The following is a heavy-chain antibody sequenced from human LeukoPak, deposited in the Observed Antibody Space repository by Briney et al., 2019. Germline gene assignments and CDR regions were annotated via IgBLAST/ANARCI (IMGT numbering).Heavy chain of an antibody. D-gene: IGHD5-18*01. CDR2: IYYSGST. CDR3: ARDRDTAMVTSDWYFDL. V-gene: IGHV4-59*01. Sequence: SETLSLTCTVSGGSISSYYWSWIRQPPGKGLEWSGYIYYSGSTNYNPPLKSRVTISVDTSKNQFSLKLSSVTAADTAVYYCARDRDTAMVTSDWYFDLWGRGTLVTVSS. CDR1: GGSISSYY. J-gene: IGHJ2*01.